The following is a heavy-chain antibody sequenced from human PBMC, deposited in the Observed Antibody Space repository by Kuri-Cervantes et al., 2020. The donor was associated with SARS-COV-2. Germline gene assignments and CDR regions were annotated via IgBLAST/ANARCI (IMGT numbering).Heavy chain of an antibody. J-gene: IGHJ6*02. V-gene: IGHV4-39*07. Sequence: GSLRLSCTVSGGSISSSSYYWGWIRQPPGKGLEWIGSIYYSGSTRYNPSLKSRVTISVDTSENQFSLNLSSVTAADAAVYYCARDSYYGSGRSGYYYYGMDVWGQGTTVTVSS. CDR2: IYYSGST. D-gene: IGHD3-10*01. CDR3: ARDSYYGSGRSGYYYYGMDV. CDR1: GGSISSSSYY.